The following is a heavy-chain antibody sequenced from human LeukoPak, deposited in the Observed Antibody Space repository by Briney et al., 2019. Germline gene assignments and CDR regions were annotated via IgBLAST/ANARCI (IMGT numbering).Heavy chain of an antibody. D-gene: IGHD2-15*01. V-gene: IGHV3-30*18. CDR1: GFTFSSYG. J-gene: IGHJ6*02. CDR2: ISYDGSNK. Sequence: GSLRLSCAASGFTFSSYGMHWVRQAPGKGLEWVAVISYDGSNKYYADSVKGRFTISSDNSKNTLYLQMDSLRAENTAVYYCAKDLAATYYYYYGMDVWGQGTTVTVSS. CDR3: AKDLAATYYYYYGMDV.